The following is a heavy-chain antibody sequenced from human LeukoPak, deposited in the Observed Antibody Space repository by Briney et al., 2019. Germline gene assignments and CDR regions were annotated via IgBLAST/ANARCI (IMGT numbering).Heavy chain of an antibody. D-gene: IGHD3-10*01. CDR2: ISSRNDYK. Sequence: GGSLRLSCAASGFTFSSYSMNWVRQAPGKGLEWVSSISSRNDYKYYADSVKGRFTISRDYAKNSLYVQMKSEREEDTAGYYCARLPELPGFGDYWGQGALVTVSS. J-gene: IGHJ4*02. V-gene: IGHV3-21*01. CDR3: ARLPELPGFGDY. CDR1: GFTFSSYS.